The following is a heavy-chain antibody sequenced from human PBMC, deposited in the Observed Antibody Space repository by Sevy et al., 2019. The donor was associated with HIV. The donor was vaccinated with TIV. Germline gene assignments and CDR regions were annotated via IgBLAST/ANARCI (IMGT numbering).Heavy chain of an antibody. CDR2: ISSSGTI. CDR3: ARRIPAVGLFDY. V-gene: IGHV3-48*01. D-gene: IGHD6-13*01. CDR1: GFTFSSYS. Sequence: GESLKISCAASGFTFSSYSMNWVRQAPGKGLEWVSQISSSGTIYYADSVKGRLTISRDNAKNSLYLQMNNLRAEDTAVYYCARRIPAVGLFDYWGQGTLVTVSS. J-gene: IGHJ4*02.